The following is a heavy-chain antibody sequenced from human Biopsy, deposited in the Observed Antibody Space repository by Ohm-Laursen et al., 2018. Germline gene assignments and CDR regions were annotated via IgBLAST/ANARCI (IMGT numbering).Heavy chain of an antibody. CDR2: ISASGNHI. J-gene: IGHJ4*02. Sequence: SLRLSCAASGFTFSGFSMNWVRQAPGQGLEWVSSISASGNHIYYTDSVKGRFTVSRDNGKNPVYLQMNSLRVEDTAVYYCARDGEAKYCKHGVCPSDFWGQGTLVTVSS. D-gene: IGHD2-8*01. CDR3: ARDGEAKYCKHGVCPSDF. V-gene: IGHV3-21*01. CDR1: GFTFSGFS.